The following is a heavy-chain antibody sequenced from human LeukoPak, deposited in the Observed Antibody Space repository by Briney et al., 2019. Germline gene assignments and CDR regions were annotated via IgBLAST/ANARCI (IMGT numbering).Heavy chain of an antibody. CDR3: ARVHYDILTGYYLDY. J-gene: IGHJ4*02. Sequence: ASETLSLTCTVSGGSISNYYWSWIRQPPGKGLEWIGYIYYSGSTNYSPSLKSRVTISVDTSKNQFSLKLRSVTAADTAMYYCARVHYDILTGYYLDYWGQGTLVIVSS. V-gene: IGHV4-59*01. D-gene: IGHD3-9*01. CDR2: IYYSGST. CDR1: GGSISNYY.